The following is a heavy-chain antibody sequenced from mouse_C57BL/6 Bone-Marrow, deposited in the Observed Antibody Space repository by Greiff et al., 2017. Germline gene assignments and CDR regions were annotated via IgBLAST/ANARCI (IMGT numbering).Heavy chain of an antibody. CDR2: IYWDDDK. V-gene: IGHV8-12*01. J-gene: IGHJ1*03. D-gene: IGHD2-4*01. CDR1: GFSLSTSGMG. CDR3: ARRIYYDVPWYFDV. Sequence: QVQLKESGPGILQSSQTLSLTCSFSGFSLSTSGMGVSWIRQPSGKCLEWLAHIYWDDDKRFNPSLKSRLTISKDTSRNQVFLKITSVDTADTATYYCARRIYYDVPWYFDVWGTGTTVTVSS.